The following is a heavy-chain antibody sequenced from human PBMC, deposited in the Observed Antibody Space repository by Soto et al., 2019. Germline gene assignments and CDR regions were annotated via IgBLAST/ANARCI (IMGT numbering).Heavy chain of an antibody. D-gene: IGHD2-21*02. CDR1: GFSFSYFW. J-gene: IGHJ4*02. CDR2: IKQDGSEK. Sequence: LSCAASGFSFSYFWMSWVRQAPGKGLEWVADIKQDGSEKDYVDSVKGRFTIFRDNAKNSLFMQMNSLRAEDTAVYYCARLYCGGDCNLDYFDYWGQGTPVTVSS. V-gene: IGHV3-7*03. CDR3: ARLYCGGDCNLDYFDY.